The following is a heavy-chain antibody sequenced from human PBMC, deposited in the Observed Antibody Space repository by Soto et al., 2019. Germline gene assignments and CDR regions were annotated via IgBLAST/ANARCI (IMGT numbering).Heavy chain of an antibody. J-gene: IGHJ3*02. D-gene: IGHD3-22*01. CDR2: ISSSSSYI. Sequence: EVQLVESGGGLVKPGGSLRLSCAASGFTFSSYSMNWVRQAPGKGLEWVSSISSSSSYIYYADSVKGRFTISRDNAKNSLYLQMNILSAEDTAVYYCARTMVIDAFDIWGQGTMVTVSS. CDR1: GFTFSSYS. V-gene: IGHV3-21*01. CDR3: ARTMVIDAFDI.